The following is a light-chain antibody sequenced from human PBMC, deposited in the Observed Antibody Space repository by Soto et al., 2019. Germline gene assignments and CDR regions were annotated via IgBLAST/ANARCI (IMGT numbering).Light chain of an antibody. J-gene: IGKJ4*01. CDR2: GAS. CDR3: QQYDSSPLT. CDR1: QSVSSSY. Sequence: EIVLTQSPGTLSLSPGERATLSCRANQSVSSSYLAWYQQKPGQAPRLLIYGASSRATGIPDRFSGSGSGTDFTLTISRLEPEDFVVYYCQQYDSSPLTFGGGTKVEIK. V-gene: IGKV3-20*01.